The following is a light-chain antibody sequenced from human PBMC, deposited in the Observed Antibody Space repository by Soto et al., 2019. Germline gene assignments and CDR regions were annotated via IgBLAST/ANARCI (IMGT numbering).Light chain of an antibody. CDR2: RNN. Sequence: QSALTQPPSASGTPGQRVTMSCSGSSSNIGSNYVYWYQQLPGTAPKLLSYRNNQRPSGVPDRLSGSKSGTSASLAISGLWSKDEADYYCATWDVSLSGVVFGGETKLTVL. V-gene: IGLV1-47*03. CDR3: ATWDVSLSGVV. CDR1: SSNIGSNY. J-gene: IGLJ2*01.